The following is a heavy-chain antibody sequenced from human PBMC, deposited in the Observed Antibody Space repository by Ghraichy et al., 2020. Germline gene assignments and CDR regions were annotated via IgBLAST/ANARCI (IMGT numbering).Heavy chain of an antibody. Sequence: SQTLSLTCTVSGGSVSSGSYYWSWIRQPPGKGLEWIGYIYYSGSTNYNPSLKSRVTISVDTSKNQFSLKLSSVTAADTAVYYCASAFYYGDYHQEAFDIWGQGTMVTVSS. CDR1: GGSVSSGSYY. V-gene: IGHV4-61*01. J-gene: IGHJ3*02. D-gene: IGHD4-17*01. CDR3: ASAFYYGDYHQEAFDI. CDR2: IYYSGST.